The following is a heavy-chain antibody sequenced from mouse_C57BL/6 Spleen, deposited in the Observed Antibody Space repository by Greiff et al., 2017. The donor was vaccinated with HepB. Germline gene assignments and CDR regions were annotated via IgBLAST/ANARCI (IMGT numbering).Heavy chain of an antibody. CDR3: ARADYYGSGYDFDV. V-gene: IGHV1-82*01. CDR2: SYPGDGDT. Sequence: WMNWVKQRPGKGLGWVGRSYPGDGDTNYNGKVKGKATLTADKSSSTAYMQLSSLTSEDSAVYFGARADYYGSGYDFDVWGTGTTVTVSS. CDR1: W. J-gene: IGHJ1*03. D-gene: IGHD1-1*01.